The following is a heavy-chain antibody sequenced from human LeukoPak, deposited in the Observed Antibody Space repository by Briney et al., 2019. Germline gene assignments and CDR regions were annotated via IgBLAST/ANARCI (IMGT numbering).Heavy chain of an antibody. D-gene: IGHD6-19*01. V-gene: IGHV1-69*05. CDR1: GGSFSSYA. CDR3: ARVPGDSSGWYLPDY. Sequence: SVKVSCKASGGSFSSYAISWVRQAPGQGLEWMGRIIPIFGTANYAQKFQGRVTITTDESTSTAYMELSSLRSEDTAVYYCARVPGDSSGWYLPDYWGQGTLVTVSS. J-gene: IGHJ4*02. CDR2: IIPIFGTA.